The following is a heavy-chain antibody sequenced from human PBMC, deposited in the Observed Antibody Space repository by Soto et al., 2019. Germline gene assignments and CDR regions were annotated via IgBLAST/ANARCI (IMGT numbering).Heavy chain of an antibody. CDR2: IYHSGST. CDR3: ARDLGCISTSCPGSLGY. J-gene: IGHJ4*02. Sequence: PSETLSLTCAVSGGSICSGGYSWSWIRQPPGKGLEWIGYIYHSGSTYYNPSLKSRVTISVDRSKNQFSLKLSSVTAADTAAYYCARDLGCISTSCPGSLGYWGQGTLVTVSS. CDR1: GGSICSGGYS. D-gene: IGHD2-2*01. V-gene: IGHV4-30-2*01.